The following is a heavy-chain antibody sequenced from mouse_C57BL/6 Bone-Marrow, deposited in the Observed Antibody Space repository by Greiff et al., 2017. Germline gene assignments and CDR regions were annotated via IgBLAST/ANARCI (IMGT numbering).Heavy chain of an antibody. CDR3: ARQLGRRDY. CDR1: GYTFTDYY. Sequence: VQLQQSGPELVKPGASVKISCKASGYTFTDYYMNWVKQSHGKSLEWIGDINPNNGGTSYNQKFKGKATLTVDKSSSTAYMELRSLTSEDSAVYYCARQLGRRDYWGQGTTLTVSS. D-gene: IGHD4-1*02. CDR2: INPNNGGT. J-gene: IGHJ2*01. V-gene: IGHV1-26*01.